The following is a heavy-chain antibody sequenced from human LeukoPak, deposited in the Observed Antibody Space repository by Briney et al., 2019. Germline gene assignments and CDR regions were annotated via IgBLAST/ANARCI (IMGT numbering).Heavy chain of an antibody. J-gene: IGHJ4*02. CDR2: IYYSGIT. V-gene: IGHV4-59*01. CDR3: ASAITIFGVVISPFDY. D-gene: IGHD3-3*01. CDR1: GGSISTYY. Sequence: PSETLSLTCTVSGGSISTYYWSWIRPPPGRGLEWIGYIYYSGITDYSPSLKSRVTISIDTSKKQFSLKLSSVTAADTAVYYCASAITIFGVVISPFDYWGQGTLVTVSS.